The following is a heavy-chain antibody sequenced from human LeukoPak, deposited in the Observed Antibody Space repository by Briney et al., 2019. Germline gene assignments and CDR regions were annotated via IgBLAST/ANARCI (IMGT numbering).Heavy chain of an antibody. J-gene: IGHJ4*02. CDR1: GFTVSSNY. CDR3: ARALFSYDSSGYYPPHFDY. CDR2: IYSGGST. D-gene: IGHD3-22*01. Sequence: GGSLRLSCAASGFTVSSNYTSWVRQAPGKGLEWVSVIYSGGSTYYADSVKGRFTISRDNSKNTLYLQMNSLRAEDTAVYYCARALFSYDSSGYYPPHFDYWGQGTLVTVSS. V-gene: IGHV3-53*01.